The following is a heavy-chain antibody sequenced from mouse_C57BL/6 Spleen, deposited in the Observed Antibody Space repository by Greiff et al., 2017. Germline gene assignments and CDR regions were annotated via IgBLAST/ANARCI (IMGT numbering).Heavy chain of an antibody. Sequence: EVKLEESGPGLVKPSQSLSLTCSVTGYSITSGYYWNWIRQFPGNKLEWMGYISYDGSNNYNPSLKNRISITRDTSKNQFFLKLNSVTTEDTATYYCARTYEEGYYFDYWGQGTTLTVSS. J-gene: IGHJ2*01. CDR1: GYSITSGYY. D-gene: IGHD5-1*01. CDR3: ARTYEEGYYFDY. CDR2: ISYDGSN. V-gene: IGHV3-6*01.